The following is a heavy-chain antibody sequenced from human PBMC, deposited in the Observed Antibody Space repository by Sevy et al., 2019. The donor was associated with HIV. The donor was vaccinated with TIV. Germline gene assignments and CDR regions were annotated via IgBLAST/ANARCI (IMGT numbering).Heavy chain of an antibody. V-gene: IGHV3-30*02. J-gene: IGHJ6*02. CDR3: AKVLHIVEIPAAIDYYYGMDV. D-gene: IGHD2-2*01. CDR1: GFTFSTYG. CDR2: IRFDGSIK. Sequence: GGSLRLSCAASGFTFSTYGMHWVRQAPGKGLEWVAFIRFDGSIKYYTDSVKGRLTISRDKSKNTLYLRMNSLRAEDTAVYFCAKVLHIVEIPAAIDYYYGMDVWGQGTTVTVSS.